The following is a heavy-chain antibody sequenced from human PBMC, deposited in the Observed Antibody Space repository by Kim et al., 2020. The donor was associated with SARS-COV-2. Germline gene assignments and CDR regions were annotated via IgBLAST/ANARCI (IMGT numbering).Heavy chain of an antibody. CDR2: ISWNSGSI. V-gene: IGHV3-9*01. D-gene: IGHD3-10*01. J-gene: IGHJ6*02. CDR3: AKIGGSGSYYNVDGMHV. CDR1: GFTFDDYA. Sequence: GGSLRLSCAASGFTFDDYAMHWVRQAPGKGLEWVSGISWNSGSIGYADSVKGRFTISRDNAKNSLYLQMNSLRAEDTALYYCAKIGGSGSYYNVDGMHVWGQGTTVTVSS.